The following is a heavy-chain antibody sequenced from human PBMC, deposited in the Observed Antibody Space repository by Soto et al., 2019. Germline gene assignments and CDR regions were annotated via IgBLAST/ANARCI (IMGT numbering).Heavy chain of an antibody. CDR1: GDFISNFY. D-gene: IGHD2-8*01. Sequence: QVQLQKSGPGLVKPSETLSLTCTVSGDFISNFYWSWIGQPAGNGLQSLGRISASGRSNYNPHLQSRVAMLLDPSQNQFSPRLPSLSAADPAVYFCSRGMGRYFDLWGRGTPVTVFS. J-gene: IGHJ2*01. V-gene: IGHV4-4*07. CDR3: SRGMGRYFDL. CDR2: ISASGRS.